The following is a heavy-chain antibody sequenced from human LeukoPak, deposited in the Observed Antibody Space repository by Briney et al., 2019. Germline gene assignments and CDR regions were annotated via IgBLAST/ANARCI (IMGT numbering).Heavy chain of an antibody. J-gene: IGHJ4*02. D-gene: IGHD2-2*01. CDR1: GFTFSSYP. CDR2: ISGGGGSA. V-gene: IGHV3-23*01. Sequence: GGSLRLSGAASGFTFSSYPMSWVRQAPGKGLQWVSAISGGGGSAYYADSVKGRFTISRDNSKSTLYLQMNSLRAEDTAIYYCAARPLMPPRFDNWGQGTLVTVSS. CDR3: AARPLMPPRFDN.